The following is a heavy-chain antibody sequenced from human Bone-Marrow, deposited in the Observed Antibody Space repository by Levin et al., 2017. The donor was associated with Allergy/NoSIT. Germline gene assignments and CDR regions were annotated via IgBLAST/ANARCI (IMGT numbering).Heavy chain of an antibody. V-gene: IGHV1-2*06. CDR2: INPNSGGT. CDR1: GYTFTGYY. D-gene: IGHD1-26*01. CDR3: ARDRGELPGKYYFDY. J-gene: IGHJ4*02. Sequence: ASVKVSCKASGYTFTGYYMHWVRQAPGQGLEWMGRINPNSGGTNYAQKFQGRVTMTRDTSISTAYMELSRLRSDDTAVYYCARDRGELPGKYYFDYWGQGTLVTVSS.